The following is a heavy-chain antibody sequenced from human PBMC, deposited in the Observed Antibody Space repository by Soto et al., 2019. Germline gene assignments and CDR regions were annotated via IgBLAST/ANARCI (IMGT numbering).Heavy chain of an antibody. V-gene: IGHV4-61*08. D-gene: IGHD6-19*01. CDR1: DGSVGSGGYY. CDR3: ARVVAQWPDYFDY. CDR2: IHYSGST. J-gene: IGHJ4*02. Sequence: SETLSLTCTVSDGSVGSGGYYWSWIRQPPGKGPEWIGYIHYSGSTKYNPSLKTRFTISVDKSKNQFSLKVSSVTAADTAVYYCARVVAQWPDYFDYWGQGMLVTVSS.